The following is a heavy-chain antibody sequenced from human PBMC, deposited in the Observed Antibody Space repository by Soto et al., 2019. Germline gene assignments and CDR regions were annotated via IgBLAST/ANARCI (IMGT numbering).Heavy chain of an antibody. V-gene: IGHV4-59*01. J-gene: IGHJ6*02. D-gene: IGHD1-20*01. CDR3: ARADNWNNYYYGMDV. CDR2: ICYSGST. CDR1: GGSISSYY. Sequence: PSETLSLTCTVSGGSISSYYWSWIRQPPGKGLEWIGYICYSGSTNYNPSLKSRVTISVDTSKNQFSLKLSSVTAADTAVYYCARADNWNNYYYGMDVWGQGTTVTVSS.